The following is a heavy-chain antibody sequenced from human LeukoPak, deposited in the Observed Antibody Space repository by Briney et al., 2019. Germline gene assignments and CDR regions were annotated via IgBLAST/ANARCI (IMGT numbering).Heavy chain of an antibody. V-gene: IGHV3-23*01. CDR3: AKGVVETPWVTEYFQH. Sequence: GGSLRLSCAASGFTFTAYPMSWVAQAPGKGREWVSAISGSGGSTYYADSVKGRFTISRDNSKNTLYLQMNSLRAEDTAVYYCAKGVVETPWVTEYFQHWGQGTLVTVSS. J-gene: IGHJ1*01. D-gene: IGHD3-3*01. CDR2: ISGSGGST. CDR1: GFTFTAYP.